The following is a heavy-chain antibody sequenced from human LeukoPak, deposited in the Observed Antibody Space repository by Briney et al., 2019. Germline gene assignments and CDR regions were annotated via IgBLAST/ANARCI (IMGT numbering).Heavy chain of an antibody. Sequence: PSETLSLTCAVSGGPLTSYYWSWIRQPPGKGLEWIGFIYYRGSTNYNPSLESRVTISVDTSKNRFSLKLSSVTAADTAVYYCARHSDIVATIRYFDYWGQGTLVTVSS. V-gene: IGHV4-59*01. J-gene: IGHJ4*02. CDR3: ARHSDIVATIRYFDY. CDR2: IYYRGST. CDR1: GGPLTSYY. D-gene: IGHD5-12*01.